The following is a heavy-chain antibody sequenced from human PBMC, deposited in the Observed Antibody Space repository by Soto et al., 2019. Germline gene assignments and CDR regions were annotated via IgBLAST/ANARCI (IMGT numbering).Heavy chain of an antibody. CDR1: GFTFNNYN. CDR2: IDTSGTYT. J-gene: IGHJ2*01. V-gene: IGHV3-21*01. D-gene: IGHD2-8*01. CDR3: AREETKRSYWYFDL. Sequence: EVQLVESGGGLVKPGGSLRLSCAASGFTFNNYNMNWVRQAPGKGLEWVASIDTSGTYTNYADSVSGRFTISSDNAKKSLYLEMSSLRDEDTSVYYCAREETKRSYWYFDLWGRGTLVTVS.